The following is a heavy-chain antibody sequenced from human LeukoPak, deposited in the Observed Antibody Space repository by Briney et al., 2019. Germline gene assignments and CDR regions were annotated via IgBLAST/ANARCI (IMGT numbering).Heavy chain of an antibody. J-gene: IGHJ4*02. CDR3: ARHRPQGAYVGGLDD. Sequence: SETLSLTCTVSGGSISSYYWSWIRQPPGRGLEWIGYIYHSGSTYYNPSLKSRVTISVDRSKNQFSLKLSSVTAADTAVYYCARHRPQGAYVGGLDDWGQGTLVTVSS. CDR2: IYHSGST. D-gene: IGHD3-16*01. V-gene: IGHV4-59*04. CDR1: GGSISSYY.